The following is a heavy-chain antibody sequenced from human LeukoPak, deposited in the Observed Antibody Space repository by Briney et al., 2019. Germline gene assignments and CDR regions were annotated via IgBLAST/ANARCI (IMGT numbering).Heavy chain of an antibody. CDR2: IRFDGTNK. D-gene: IGHD2-2*01. CDR1: GFSFRNYG. V-gene: IGHV3-30*02. J-gene: IGHJ3*02. CDR3: AKDKGFCTTTTCYVLSNDAFDI. Sequence: AGGSLRLSYAASGFSFRNYGMHWVPQDPGNGREWVAFIRFDGTNKYYADSVKGRFTISRDNSKYTLYLQMSSLRAEDTAVYYCAKDKGFCTTTTCYVLSNDAFDIWGPGTMVTVSS.